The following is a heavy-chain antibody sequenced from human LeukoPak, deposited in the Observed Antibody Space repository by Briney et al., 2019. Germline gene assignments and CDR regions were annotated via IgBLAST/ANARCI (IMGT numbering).Heavy chain of an antibody. CDR3: ARVVLVTLGGWFDP. J-gene: IGHJ5*02. CDR1: GGSVSNGNYY. CDR2: IYHLGSP. V-gene: IGHV4-61*01. Sequence: SETLSLTCTVSGGSVSNGNYYWGWIRQPPGKGVEGIVYIYHLGSPNYSPSLNSRATLSIHTSKHQFSLNLNSVPAADPAVYYCARVVLVTLGGWFDPWGQGTLVTVSS. D-gene: IGHD2-21*02.